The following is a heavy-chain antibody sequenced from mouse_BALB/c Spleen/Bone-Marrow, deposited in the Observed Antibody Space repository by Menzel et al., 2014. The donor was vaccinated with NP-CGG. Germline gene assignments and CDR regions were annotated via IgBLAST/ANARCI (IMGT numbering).Heavy chain of an antibody. J-gene: IGHJ3*01. Sequence: EVQGVESGPGLVKPSQSLSLTCIVTGYSITRDYAWNWIRQFPENKLEWMGYISYSGSTTYNPSLESRISITRDTSKNQFFLQLNSVTTEDTATFYCARSSSYDYDVGFAYWGQGTLVTVSA. CDR1: GYSITRDYA. D-gene: IGHD2-4*01. CDR3: ARSSSYDYDVGFAY. V-gene: IGHV3-2*02. CDR2: ISYSGST.